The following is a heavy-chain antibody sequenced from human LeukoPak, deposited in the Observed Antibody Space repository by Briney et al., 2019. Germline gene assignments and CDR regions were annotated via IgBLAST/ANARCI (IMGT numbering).Heavy chain of an antibody. CDR1: GFIFSSYA. CDR3: ARGHTAVTRHFDF. D-gene: IGHD4-17*01. CDR2: ISSNGGST. J-gene: IGHJ4*02. Sequence: GGSLRLSCAASGFIFSSYAMHWVRQAPGKGLEYVSAISSNGGSTYYANSVKGRFTISRDDAKNLLYLDMNSLRAEDTAVYYCARGHTAVTRHFDFWGQGTLVTVSS. V-gene: IGHV3-64*01.